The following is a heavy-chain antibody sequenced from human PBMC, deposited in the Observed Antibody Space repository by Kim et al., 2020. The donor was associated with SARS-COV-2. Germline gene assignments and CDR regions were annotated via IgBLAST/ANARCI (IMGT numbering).Heavy chain of an antibody. CDR1: GFTFSSFG. CDR2: IWYNGSKK. Sequence: GGSLRLSCAASGFTFSSFGMHWVRQAPGKGLEWVAVIWYNGSKKYYADSVKGRFTISRDNSKNTLYLKMNSLRAEDTAVYYCAKEETYYCESSGYPLGIDYWGHGTPGTVSS. CDR3: AKEETYYCESSGYPLGIDY. J-gene: IGHJ4*01. V-gene: IGHV3-33*06. D-gene: IGHD3-22*01.